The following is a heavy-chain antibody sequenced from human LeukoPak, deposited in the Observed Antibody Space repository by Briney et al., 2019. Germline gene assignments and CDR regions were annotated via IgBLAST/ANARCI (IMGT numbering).Heavy chain of an antibody. CDR1: GFIFSAYA. Sequence: GGSLRLSCSASGFIFSAYAMHWVRQAPGKGLEYVSAISSNGGYTYNADSVKGRFTISRDNSKKTLHLQMSSLRAEDTAVYYCVKAHRSDSWYFDYWGQGTLVTVSS. V-gene: IGHV3-64D*09. CDR3: VKAHRSDSWYFDY. D-gene: IGHD6-13*01. J-gene: IGHJ4*02. CDR2: ISSNGGYT.